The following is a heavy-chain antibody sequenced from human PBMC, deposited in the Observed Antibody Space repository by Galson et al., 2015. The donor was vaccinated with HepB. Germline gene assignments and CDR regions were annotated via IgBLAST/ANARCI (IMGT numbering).Heavy chain of an antibody. Sequence: SLRLSCAASGFTFSNAWMSWVRQAPGKGLEWVGRIKSKTDGGTTDYAAPVKGRFTISRDDSKNTLYLQMNSLKTEDTAVYYCTTEPYSRVQLTYYYYSGMDVWGQGTTVTVSS. J-gene: IGHJ6*02. V-gene: IGHV3-15*01. CDR3: TTEPYSRVQLTYYYYSGMDV. CDR2: IKSKTDGGTT. CDR1: GFTFSNAW. D-gene: IGHD2-2*01.